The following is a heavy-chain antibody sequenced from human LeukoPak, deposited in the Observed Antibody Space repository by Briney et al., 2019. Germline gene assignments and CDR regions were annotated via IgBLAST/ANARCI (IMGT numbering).Heavy chain of an antibody. V-gene: IGHV3-7*01. CDR3: AKDRVWFGELYSYGMDV. D-gene: IGHD3-10*01. Sequence: GGSLRLSCAGSGFTFSNYWMSWVRQAPGKGLEWVANIKPDGSEKYYVDSVKGRFTISRDNAKNSLYLQMNSLRAEDTAVYYCAKDRVWFGELYSYGMDVWGQGTTVTVSS. CDR2: IKPDGSEK. J-gene: IGHJ6*02. CDR1: GFTFSNYW.